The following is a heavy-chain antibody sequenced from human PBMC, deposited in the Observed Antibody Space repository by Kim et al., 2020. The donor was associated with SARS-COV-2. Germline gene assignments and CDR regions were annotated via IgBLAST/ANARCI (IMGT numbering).Heavy chain of an antibody. D-gene: IGHD3-10*01. V-gene: IGHV1-46*01. CDR3: ARDRGMGAPFLVH. CDR2: INLSGGST. CDR1: GYTFTNYY. J-gene: IGHJ4*02. Sequence: ASVKVSCKSSGYTFTNYYMHWVRQAPGQGPEWMGVINLSGGSTSYAQRFQGRVTVTRDTSTSTVYMELRSLTPEDTAVYYCARDRGMGAPFLVHWGQGTLVTVSS.